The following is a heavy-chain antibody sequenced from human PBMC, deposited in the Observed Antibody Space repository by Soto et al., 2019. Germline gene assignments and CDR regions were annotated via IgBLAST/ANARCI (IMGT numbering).Heavy chain of an antibody. CDR2: IWYDGSNK. CDR1: GFTFSSYG. CDR3: ARDRPYGMDV. J-gene: IGHJ6*02. V-gene: IGHV3-33*01. Sequence: QVQLVESGGGVVQPGRSLRLSCAASGFTFSSYGMHWVRQAPCKGLEWVAVIWYDGSNKYYADSVKGRFTISRDNSKNTLYLEMNSLRAEDTAVYYCARDRPYGMDVWGQGTTVTVSS.